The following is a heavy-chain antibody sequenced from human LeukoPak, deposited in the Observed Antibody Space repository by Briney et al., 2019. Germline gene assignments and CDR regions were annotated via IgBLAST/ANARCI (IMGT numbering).Heavy chain of an antibody. CDR2: IWYDGSNK. CDR3: AVDGSGSSFDY. CDR1: GFTFRSYG. D-gene: IGHD3-10*01. Sequence: GGSLRLSCAASGFTFRSYGMHWVRQAPGKGLEWVAVIWYDGSNKYYADSVKGRFTISRDNSKNTLYLQMNSLRAEDTAVYYCAVDGSGSSFDYWGQGTLVTVSS. J-gene: IGHJ4*02. V-gene: IGHV3-33*01.